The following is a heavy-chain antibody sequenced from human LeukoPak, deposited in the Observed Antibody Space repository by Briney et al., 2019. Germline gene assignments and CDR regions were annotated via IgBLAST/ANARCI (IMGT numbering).Heavy chain of an antibody. V-gene: IGHV4-4*02. CDR3: AREGGFFRPLDY. CDR2: VHLDGRT. J-gene: IGHJ4*02. D-gene: IGHD3-3*01. Sequence: SETLSLTCGVSGGSVTSTNWWTWLRQPTGKGLEWIGEVHLDGRTNYNPSLKSRLTISVDLSENHISLKLTSVTAADTAVYYCAREGGFFRPLDYSGQGTLVTVSS. CDR1: GGSVTSTNW.